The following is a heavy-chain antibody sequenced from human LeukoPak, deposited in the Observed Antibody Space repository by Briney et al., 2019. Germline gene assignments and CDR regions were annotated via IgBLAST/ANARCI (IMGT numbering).Heavy chain of an antibody. Sequence: GESLKISCKGSGYSFTSYWIGWVRQMPGKGLEWMGIIYPGDSDTRYSPSFQGQVTISADKSISTAYLQWSSLKASDTAMYYCARYLGFVGVVAATHDAFDIWGQGTMVTVSS. CDR1: GYSFTSYW. D-gene: IGHD2-15*01. CDR3: ARYLGFVGVVAATHDAFDI. CDR2: IYPGDSDT. V-gene: IGHV5-51*01. J-gene: IGHJ3*02.